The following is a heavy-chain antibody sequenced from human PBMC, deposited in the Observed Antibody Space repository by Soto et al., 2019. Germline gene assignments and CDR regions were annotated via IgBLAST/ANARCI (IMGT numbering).Heavy chain of an antibody. V-gene: IGHV3-23*01. CDR2: IGGDTSYT. CDR1: GFSCSHYA. CDR3: ARARSTAAGRFDY. Sequence: SLRLSCTASGFSCSHYAVTWVRQAPGKGLEWVSSIGGDTSYTYYADSVKGRFTISRDKSKNTLYLQMNSLRAEDTAVYYCARARSTAAGRFDYWGLGTLGTVSS. D-gene: IGHD6-13*01. J-gene: IGHJ4*02.